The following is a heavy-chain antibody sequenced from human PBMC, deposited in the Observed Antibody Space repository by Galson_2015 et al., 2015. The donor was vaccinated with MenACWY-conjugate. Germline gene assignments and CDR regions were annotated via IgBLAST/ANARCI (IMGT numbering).Heavy chain of an antibody. CDR1: GYTFSSYG. CDR3: ARQDKHPGNFPEGGADY. CDR2: ISVYNGNT. Sequence: SVKVSCKASGYTFSSYGISWVRQAPGQGLEWMGWISVYNGNTNYAPKLQGRVTMTTDTSTSTAYVELRSLRPDDTAVYYCARQDKHPGNFPEGGADYWGQGTLVTVSS. V-gene: IGHV1-18*01. J-gene: IGHJ4*02. D-gene: IGHD1-7*01.